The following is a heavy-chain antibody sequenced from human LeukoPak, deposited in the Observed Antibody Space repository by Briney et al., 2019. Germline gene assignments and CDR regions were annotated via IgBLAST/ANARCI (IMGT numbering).Heavy chain of an antibody. Sequence: PAGGCVRLSCAASGFTFSSYEMNWVRQAPGKGLEWVSYISSSGSTIYYADSVKGRFTISRDNAKNSLYLQMNSLRAEDTAVYYCARCGDNYGYLDYWGQGALVTVSS. CDR1: GFTFSSYE. D-gene: IGHD5-18*01. J-gene: IGHJ4*02. CDR3: ARCGDNYGYLDY. V-gene: IGHV3-48*03. CDR2: ISSSGSTI.